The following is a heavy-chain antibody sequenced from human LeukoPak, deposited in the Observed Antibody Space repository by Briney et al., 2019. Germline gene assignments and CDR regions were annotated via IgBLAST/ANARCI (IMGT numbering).Heavy chain of an antibody. CDR2: ISSNGGST. CDR3: AKDSSGWHPFDFDY. J-gene: IGHJ4*02. D-gene: IGHD6-19*01. V-gene: IGHV3-64*01. CDR1: GFAFSSHA. Sequence: PGGSLRLSCAASGFAFSSHAMYWVRQAPGKVLEYVSAISSNGGSTYYANSVEGRFTISRDNSKNTLYVQMNSLRAEDTAVYYCAKDSSGWHPFDFDYWGQGTLVTVSS.